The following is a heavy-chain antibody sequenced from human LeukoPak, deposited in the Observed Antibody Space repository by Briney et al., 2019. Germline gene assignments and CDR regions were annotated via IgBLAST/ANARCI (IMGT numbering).Heavy chain of an antibody. V-gene: IGHV3-23*01. D-gene: IGHD6-13*01. CDR1: GFTFSSYA. Sequence: GGSLRLSCAASGFTFSSYAMSWVRQAPGKGLEWVSAISDSGGSTYYTDSVKGRFTISRHNSKNTLYLQMNSLRAEDTAVYYCAKGSSSSRPYYFDYWGQGTLVTVSS. CDR2: ISDSGGST. CDR3: AKGSSSSRPYYFDY. J-gene: IGHJ4*02.